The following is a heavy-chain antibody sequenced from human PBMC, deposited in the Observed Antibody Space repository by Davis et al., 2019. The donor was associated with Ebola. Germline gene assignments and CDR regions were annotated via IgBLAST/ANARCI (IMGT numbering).Heavy chain of an antibody. CDR2: IYYSGST. CDR1: GGSISSGGYS. D-gene: IGHD4-17*01. V-gene: IGHV4-39*01. J-gene: IGHJ3*02. CDR3: ARHGVTTEYAFDI. Sequence: MPSETLSLTCTVSGGSISSGGYSWSWIRQPPGKGLEYIASIYYSGSTNYNPSLKSRVTISVDTSKNQFSLKLSSVTAADTAVYYCARHGVTTEYAFDIWGQGTMVTVSS.